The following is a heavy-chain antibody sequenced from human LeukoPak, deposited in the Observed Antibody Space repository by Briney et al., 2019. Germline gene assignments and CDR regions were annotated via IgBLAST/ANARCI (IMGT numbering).Heavy chain of an antibody. Sequence: ASVKVSCKASGYSFSTHWMHWVRQAPGQGLEWMGIINPSGGFTSYAQRLQGRVTVTRDMSTSTVYMELSNLRSEDTAVYYCARSNSGLVFDYWGQGTLVTVSS. CDR2: INPSGGFT. J-gene: IGHJ4*02. D-gene: IGHD6-19*01. V-gene: IGHV1-46*01. CDR3: ARSNSGLVFDY. CDR1: GYSFSTHW.